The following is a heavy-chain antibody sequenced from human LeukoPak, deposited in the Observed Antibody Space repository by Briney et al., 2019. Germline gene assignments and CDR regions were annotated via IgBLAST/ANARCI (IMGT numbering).Heavy chain of an antibody. CDR2: ISSSSSYI. V-gene: IGHV3-21*01. CDR1: GFTFSSYS. Sequence: GGSLRLSCAASGFTFSSYSMNWVRQAPGKGLEWGSSISSSSSYIYYADSVKGRFTISRDNAKNSLYLQMNSLRAEDTAVYYCARDPTFYSSSWYDYWGQGTLVTVSP. D-gene: IGHD6-13*01. J-gene: IGHJ4*02. CDR3: ARDPTFYSSSWYDY.